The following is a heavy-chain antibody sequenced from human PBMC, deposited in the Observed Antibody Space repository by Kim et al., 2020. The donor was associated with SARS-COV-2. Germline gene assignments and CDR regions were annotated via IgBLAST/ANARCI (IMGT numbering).Heavy chain of an antibody. CDR1: GFTFSDYY. Sequence: GGSLRLSCAASGFTFSDYYMSWIRQAPGKGLEWVSYISSSGSTIYYADSVKGRFTISRDNAKNSLYLQMNSLRAEDTAVYYCARDASFVPAPFGDAFDIWGQGTMVTVSS. V-gene: IGHV3-11*01. D-gene: IGHD2-2*01. CDR2: ISSSGSTI. J-gene: IGHJ3*02. CDR3: ARDASFVPAPFGDAFDI.